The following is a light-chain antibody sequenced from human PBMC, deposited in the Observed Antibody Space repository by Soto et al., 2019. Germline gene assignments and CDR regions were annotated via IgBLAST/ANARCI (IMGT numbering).Light chain of an antibody. Sequence: QSALTQPASVSGSPGQSITISCTGTSSDVGSYNLVSWYQQHPGKAPKLMIYEVSKRPSGVSNRFSGSKSGNTASLTISGLQAEDEADYYCCSYAGSSTYVFVTGTKVPVL. J-gene: IGLJ1*01. CDR1: SSDVGSYNL. CDR2: EVS. CDR3: CSYAGSSTYV. V-gene: IGLV2-23*02.